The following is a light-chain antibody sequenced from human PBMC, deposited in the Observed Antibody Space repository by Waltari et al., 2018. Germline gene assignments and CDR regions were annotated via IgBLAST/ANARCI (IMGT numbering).Light chain of an antibody. CDR2: SNN. V-gene: IGLV1-44*01. CDR3: AAWDDSLNAHYV. J-gene: IGLJ1*01. Sequence: QSVLTQPPSASGTPGQRVTISCSGSSSTLGSTTVTWYQQLPGPAPKPLIYSNNQRPSGVPDRFSGSKSGTSASLAISGLQSEDEADYYCAAWDDSLNAHYVFGTGTKVTVL. CDR1: SSTLGSTT.